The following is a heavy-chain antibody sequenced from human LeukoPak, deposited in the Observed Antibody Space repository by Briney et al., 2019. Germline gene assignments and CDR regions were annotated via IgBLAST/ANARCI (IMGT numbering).Heavy chain of an antibody. CDR1: GGTFSSYA. V-gene: IGHV1-69*04. CDR2: IIPILGIA. Sequence: ASVKVSCKASGGTFSSYAISWVRQAPGQGLEWMGRIIPILGIANYAQKFQGRVTITADKSTSTAYMELSSLRSEDTAVYYCARNSVATTIKTYYYYGMGVWGQGTTVTVSS. CDR3: ARNSVATTIKTYYYYGMGV. D-gene: IGHD5-12*01. J-gene: IGHJ6*02.